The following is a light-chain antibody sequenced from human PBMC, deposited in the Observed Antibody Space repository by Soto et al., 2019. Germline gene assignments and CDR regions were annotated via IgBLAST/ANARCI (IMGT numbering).Light chain of an antibody. CDR2: GNN. CDR3: ATWDDSLSGVV. J-gene: IGLJ2*01. Sequence: QSVLTQPPSASGTPGQRVTISCSGSTSNIGSNYVYWYQQIPGTAPKLLIYGNNERPSGVPDRFSGSKSGTSASLAISGLRSEDEADYYCATWDDSLSGVVFGGGTKVTVL. V-gene: IGLV1-47*01. CDR1: TSNIGSNY.